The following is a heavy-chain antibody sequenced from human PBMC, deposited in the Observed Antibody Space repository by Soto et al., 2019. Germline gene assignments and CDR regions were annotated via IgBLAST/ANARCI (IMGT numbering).Heavy chain of an antibody. J-gene: IGHJ5*02. CDR2: IIPILGIA. CDR3: ARDPYYVILTGKLGYNWFDP. D-gene: IGHD3-9*01. CDR1: GGTFSSYT. V-gene: IGHV1-69*04. Sequence: SVKVSCKASGGTFSSYTISWVRQAPGQGLEWMGRIIPILGIANYAQKFQGRVTITADKSTSTAYMELSSLRSEDTAVYYCARDPYYVILTGKLGYNWFDPWGQGTLVTVSS.